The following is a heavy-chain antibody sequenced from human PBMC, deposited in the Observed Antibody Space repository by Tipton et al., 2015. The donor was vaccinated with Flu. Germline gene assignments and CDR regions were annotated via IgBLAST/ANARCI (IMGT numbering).Heavy chain of an antibody. D-gene: IGHD3-22*01. CDR3: ASDSVGDYDSSGYYDN. CDR2: IYTSGTT. J-gene: IGHJ4*02. CDR1: GGSISRSY. Sequence: TLSLTCTVSGGSISRSYWNWIRQPAGKGLEWIGRIYTSGTTNYSPSLRSRVTVSVDTSKNQFSLRLSSVTAADTAVYYCASDSVGDYDSSGYYDNWGQGTPVTVSS. V-gene: IGHV4-4*07.